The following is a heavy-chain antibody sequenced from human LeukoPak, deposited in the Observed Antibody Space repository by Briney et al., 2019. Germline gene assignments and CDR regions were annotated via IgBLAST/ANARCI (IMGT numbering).Heavy chain of an antibody. CDR1: GYTFTGYY. V-gene: IGHV1-2*02. D-gene: IGHD4-17*01. CDR2: INPNSGGT. CDR3: ARDLRFTPYYFDY. Sequence: ASVKVSCKASGYTFTGYYMHWVRQAPGQGLERMGWINPNSGGTNYAQKFQGRVTMTRDTSISTAYMELSRLRSDDTAVYYCARDLRFTPYYFDYWGQGTLVTVSS. J-gene: IGHJ4*02.